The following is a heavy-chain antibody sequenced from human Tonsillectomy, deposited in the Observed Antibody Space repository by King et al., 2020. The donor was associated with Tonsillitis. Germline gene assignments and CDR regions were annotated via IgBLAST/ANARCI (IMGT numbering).Heavy chain of an antibody. CDR2: IWYDGSNK. CDR3: ARSEETYYYGSGSYPDFDY. Sequence: VQLVESGGGVVQPGRSLRLSCAASGFTFSSYGMHWVRQAPSKGLEWVAVIWYDGSNKYYADSVKGRFTISRDNSKNTLYLQMNSLRAEDTAVYYCARSEETYYYGSGSYPDFDYWGQGTLVTVSS. J-gene: IGHJ4*02. V-gene: IGHV3-33*08. D-gene: IGHD3-10*01. CDR1: GFTFSSYG.